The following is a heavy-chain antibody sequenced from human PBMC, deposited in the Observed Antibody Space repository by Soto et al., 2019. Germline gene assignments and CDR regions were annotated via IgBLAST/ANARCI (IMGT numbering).Heavy chain of an antibody. Sequence: SETLSLTCSVSGGSISGSYWSWIRQSPGKGLEWLGYVYYTGSTNYSPSLRSRVSISVDTSKNEFSLRLSSVTAADTAVYFCARSVAVPGAHTDYWGQGTQGTVSS. V-gene: IGHV4-59*01. D-gene: IGHD6-19*01. J-gene: IGHJ4*02. CDR2: VYYTGST. CDR3: ARSVAVPGAHTDY. CDR1: GGSISGSY.